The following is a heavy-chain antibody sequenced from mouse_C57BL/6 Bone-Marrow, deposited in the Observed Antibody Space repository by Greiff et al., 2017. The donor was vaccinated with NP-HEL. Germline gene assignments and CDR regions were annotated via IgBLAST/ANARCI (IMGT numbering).Heavy chain of an antibody. V-gene: IGHV14-2*01. J-gene: IGHJ1*03. Sequence: EVKLMESGAELVKPGASVKLSCTASGFNIKDYYMHWVKQRTEQGLEWIGRIDPEDGETKYAPKFQGKATIPADTSSNTAYLQLSSLTSEDTAVYYCARHALVAPYWYFDVWGTGTTVTVSS. D-gene: IGHD1-1*01. CDR2: IDPEDGET. CDR3: ARHALVAPYWYFDV. CDR1: GFNIKDYY.